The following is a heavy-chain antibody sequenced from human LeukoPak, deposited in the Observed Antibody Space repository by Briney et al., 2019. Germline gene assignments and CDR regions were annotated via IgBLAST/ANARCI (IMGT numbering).Heavy chain of an antibody. V-gene: IGHV4-34*01. CDR3: ARDRRRQWLVRPAFDI. Sequence: NPSGTLSLTWAVYVGSFSGYYWSWIREPPWKGLEWIGEINHSGSTNYNPSLKSRVTISVDTSKNQFSLKLSSVTAADTAVYYCARDRRRQWLVRPAFDIWGQGTMVTVSS. CDR2: INHSGST. CDR1: VGSFSGYY. J-gene: IGHJ3*02. D-gene: IGHD6-19*01.